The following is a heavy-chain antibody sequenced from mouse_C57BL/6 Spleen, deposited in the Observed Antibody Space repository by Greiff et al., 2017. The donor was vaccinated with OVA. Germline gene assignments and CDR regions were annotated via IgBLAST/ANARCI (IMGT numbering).Heavy chain of an antibody. D-gene: IGHD4-1*01. J-gene: IGHJ2*01. CDR2: IDPSDSYT. CDR3: ARSGANWVDY. Sequence: QVQLQQPGAELVRPGPSVKLSCKASGYTFTSYWMHWVKQRPGQGLEWIGVIDPSDSYTNYNQKFKGKATLTVDTSSSTAYMQLSSLTSEDSAVYYCARSGANWVDYWGQGTTLTVSS. V-gene: IGHV1-59*01. CDR1: GYTFTSYW.